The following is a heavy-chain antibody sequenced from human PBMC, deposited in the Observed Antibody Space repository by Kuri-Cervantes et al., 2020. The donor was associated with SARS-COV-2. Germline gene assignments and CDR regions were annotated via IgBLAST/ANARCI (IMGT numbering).Heavy chain of an antibody. V-gene: IGHV1-24*01. CDR3: ARVLWFGDPPDY. D-gene: IGHD3-10*01. CDR2: FDPEDGET. J-gene: IGHJ4*02. CDR1: GYTLTELS. Sequence: ASVKVSCKVSGYTLTELSMHWVRQAPGKGLEWMGRFDPEDGETIYAQKFQGRVTMTEDTSTDTAYMELSSLRAEDTAVYYCARVLWFGDPPDYWGQGTLVTVSS.